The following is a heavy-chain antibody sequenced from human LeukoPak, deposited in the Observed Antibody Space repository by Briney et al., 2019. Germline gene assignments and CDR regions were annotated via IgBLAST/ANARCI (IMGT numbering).Heavy chain of an antibody. CDR3: ARDEPAALQVGYYYYGMDV. V-gene: IGHV1-18*01. Sequence: ASVKVSCKASGYTFTSYGISWVRQAPGQGLEWMGWISAYNGNTNYAQKLQGRVTMTTDTSTSTAYMELRSLRSDDTAVYYCARDEPAALQVGYYYYGMDVWGQGTTVTVSS. CDR1: GYTFTSYG. J-gene: IGHJ6*02. CDR2: ISAYNGNT. D-gene: IGHD2-2*02.